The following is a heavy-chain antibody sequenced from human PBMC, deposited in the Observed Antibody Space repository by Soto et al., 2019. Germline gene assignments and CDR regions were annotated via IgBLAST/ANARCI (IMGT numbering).Heavy chain of an antibody. V-gene: IGHV3-23*01. CDR2: MSGSGGST. D-gene: IGHD5-18*01. Sequence: EVQLLESGGGLVQPGGSLRLSCAASGFTFSSYAMSWVRQSPGKGLEWVSAMSGSGGSTYYADSVKGRFTNSRDNSKNTLYLQMNSLRAEDSAVYYCAKQLWFDYWGQGTLVTVSS. J-gene: IGHJ5*01. CDR3: AKQLWFDY. CDR1: GFTFSSYA.